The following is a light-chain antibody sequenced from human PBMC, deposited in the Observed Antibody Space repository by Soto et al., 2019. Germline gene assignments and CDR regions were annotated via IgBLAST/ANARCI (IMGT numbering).Light chain of an antibody. CDR1: QSVRTY. Sequence: EIVLTQSPSTLSLSPGERATLSCRASQSVRTYLAWYQVKPGQAPRLLIYDASSRASGVPARFSGSGSGTDFTLTISSLEPEDFATYYCQQFDNVPITFGQGTRLEIK. J-gene: IGKJ5*01. V-gene: IGKV3-11*01. CDR3: QQFDNVPIT. CDR2: DAS.